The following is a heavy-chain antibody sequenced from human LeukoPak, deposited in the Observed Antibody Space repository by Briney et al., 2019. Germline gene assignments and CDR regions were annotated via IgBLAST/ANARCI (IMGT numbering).Heavy chain of an antibody. D-gene: IGHD5-12*01. CDR2: ISGSGGST. Sequence: GGSLRLSCAASGFTFSSYAMSWVRQAPGKGLEWVSAISGSGGSTYYADSVKGRSTISRDNSKNTLYLQMNSLRAEDTAVYYCAKGGGYEAQYYYYYLDVWGKGTTVTISS. J-gene: IGHJ6*03. CDR3: AKGGGYEAQYYYYYLDV. V-gene: IGHV3-23*01. CDR1: GFTFSSYA.